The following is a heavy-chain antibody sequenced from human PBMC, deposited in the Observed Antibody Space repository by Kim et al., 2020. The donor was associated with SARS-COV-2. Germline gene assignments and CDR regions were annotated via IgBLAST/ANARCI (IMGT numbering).Heavy chain of an antibody. J-gene: IGHJ4*02. CDR1: GFTFDDYA. CDR3: AKAGGRGFSGYYPNFDY. CDR2: ISWDGGST. D-gene: IGHD3-22*01. Sequence: GGSLRLSCAASGFTFDDYAMHWVRQAPGKGLEWVSLISWDGGSTYYADSVKGRFTISRDNSKNSLYLQMNSLRAEDTALYYCAKAGGRGFSGYYPNFDYWGQGTLVTVSS. V-gene: IGHV3-43D*03.